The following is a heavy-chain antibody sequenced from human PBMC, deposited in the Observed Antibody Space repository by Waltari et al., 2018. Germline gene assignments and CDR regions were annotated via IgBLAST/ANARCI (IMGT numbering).Heavy chain of an antibody. Sequence: QVQLVQSGAEVKKPGSSVKVSCKASGVTFSSYAIRWVRQAPGQGLEWMGRIIPILGIANYAQKFQGRVTITADKSTSTAYMELSSLRSEDTAVYYCASFYCSGGSCAEYFQHWGQGTLVTVSS. D-gene: IGHD2-15*01. J-gene: IGHJ1*01. CDR2: IIPILGIA. V-gene: IGHV1-69*04. CDR3: ASFYCSGGSCAEYFQH. CDR1: GVTFSSYA.